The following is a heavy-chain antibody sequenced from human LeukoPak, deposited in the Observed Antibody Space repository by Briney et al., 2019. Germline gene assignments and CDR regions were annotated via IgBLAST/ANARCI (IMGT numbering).Heavy chain of an antibody. Sequence: GGSLRLSCAASGFTFSSYGMHWVRQAPGKGLEWVAVISYDGSNKYYADSVKGRFTISRDNSKNTLYLQMNSLRAEDTAVFYCAKDSPYGDNPLLPPPRTQTHNYYYGMDVWAKGPRSPSP. CDR1: GFTFSSYG. V-gene: IGHV3-30*18. J-gene: IGHJ6*02. D-gene: IGHD4-17*01. CDR2: ISYDGSNK. CDR3: AKDSPYGDNPLLPPPRTQTHNYYYGMDV.